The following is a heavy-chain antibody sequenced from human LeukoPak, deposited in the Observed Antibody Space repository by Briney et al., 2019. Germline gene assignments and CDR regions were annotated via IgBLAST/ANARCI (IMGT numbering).Heavy chain of an antibody. Sequence: GGSLRLSCAASGFTFSSYEMNWVRQAPGKGLGWVSYISSSGSTIYYADSVKGRFTISRDNAKNSLYLQMNSLRAEDTAVYYCARGYMTTVTPFDYWGQGTLVTVSS. CDR1: GFTFSSYE. D-gene: IGHD4-17*01. J-gene: IGHJ4*02. V-gene: IGHV3-48*03. CDR2: ISSSGSTI. CDR3: ARGYMTTVTPFDY.